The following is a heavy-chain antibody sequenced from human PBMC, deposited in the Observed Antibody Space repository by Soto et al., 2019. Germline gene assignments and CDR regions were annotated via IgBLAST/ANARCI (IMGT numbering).Heavy chain of an antibody. CDR2: TYYRSKWYN. V-gene: IGHV6-1*01. D-gene: IGHD6-19*01. J-gene: IGHJ4*02. CDR3: ARGYRARGSEQWLVIFDY. Sequence: PSQTLSLTCAISGDSVSSNSAAWNWIRQSPSRGLEWLGRTYYRSKWYNDYAVSVKSRITINPDTSKNQFSLQLNSVTPEDTAVYYCARGYRARGSEQWLVIFDYWGQGTLVTVSS. CDR1: GDSVSSNSAA.